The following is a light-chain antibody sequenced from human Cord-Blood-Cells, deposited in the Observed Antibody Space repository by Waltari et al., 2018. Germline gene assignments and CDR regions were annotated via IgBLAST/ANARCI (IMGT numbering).Light chain of an antibody. V-gene: IGLV2-8*01. CDR2: EVS. J-gene: IGLJ2*01. CDR3: SSYAGSNYVV. Sequence: QSALTQPPSASGSPGQSVTISCTGTSSDGGGYNYVSWYQQHPGKAPKLMIYEVSKRPSGVPDRFSGSKSGNTASLTVSGLQAEDEADYYCSSYAGSNYVVFGGGTKLTVL. CDR1: SSDGGGYNY.